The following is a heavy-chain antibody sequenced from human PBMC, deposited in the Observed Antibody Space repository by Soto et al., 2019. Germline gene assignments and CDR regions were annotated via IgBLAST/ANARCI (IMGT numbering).Heavy chain of an antibody. Sequence: SETLSLTCTVSGGSISSYYWSWIRQPPGKGLEWIGYIYYSGSTNYNPSLKSRVTISVDTSKNQFSLKLSSVTAADTAVYYCARVPGAEYCSGGSCYGAYYYYYMDGWGKGTTVTVSS. CDR2: IYYSGST. V-gene: IGHV4-59*01. CDR3: ARVPGAEYCSGGSCYGAYYYYYMDG. J-gene: IGHJ6*03. D-gene: IGHD2-15*01. CDR1: GGSISSYY.